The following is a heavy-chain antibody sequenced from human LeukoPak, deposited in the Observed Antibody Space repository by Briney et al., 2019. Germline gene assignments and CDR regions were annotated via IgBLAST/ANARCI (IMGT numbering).Heavy chain of an antibody. CDR2: IYYSGST. CDR1: GGSISSGGYY. J-gene: IGHJ4*02. D-gene: IGHD2-15*01. V-gene: IGHV4-31*03. Sequence: SQTLSLTSTVSGGSISSGGYYWSWIRQHPGKGLEWIGYIYYSGSTHYNPSLKSRVTISVDTSKNQFSLKLSSVTAADTAVYYCARDLPGRGSGGIGYWGQGTLVTVSS. CDR3: ARDLPGRGSGGIGY.